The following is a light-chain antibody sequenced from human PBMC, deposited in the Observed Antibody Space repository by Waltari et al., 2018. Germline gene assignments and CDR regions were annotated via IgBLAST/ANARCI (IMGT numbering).Light chain of an antibody. CDR2: SAS. CDR3: FQHSSGLS. V-gene: IGKV3-11*01. CDR1: QSVGSS. J-gene: IGKJ2*03. Sequence: VILTQSPATLSLSPGERATLSCRASQSVGSSVAWYHQKPGQAPRPLIRSASSRATGIPDRFSSSGSGTEFTLTISSLEPEDVGIYHCFQHSSGLSFGQGTEVEI.